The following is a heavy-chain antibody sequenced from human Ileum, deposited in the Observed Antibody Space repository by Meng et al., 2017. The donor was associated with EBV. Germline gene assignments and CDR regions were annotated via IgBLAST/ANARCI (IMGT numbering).Heavy chain of an antibody. CDR3: ARGREYTGQLDL. V-gene: IGHV4-34*02. Sequence: VQLEQRGVGLLKPSETLSLTCDVSGGSFNAYYWTWIRQSPGGGLEWIGEIFHSGHTNYNPSLESRVSMSVATSKKQFSLLLSSVTAADSGLYFCARGREYTGQLDLWGLGTLVTVSS. D-gene: IGHD5-18*01. CDR2: IFHSGHT. J-gene: IGHJ5*02. CDR1: GGSFNAYY.